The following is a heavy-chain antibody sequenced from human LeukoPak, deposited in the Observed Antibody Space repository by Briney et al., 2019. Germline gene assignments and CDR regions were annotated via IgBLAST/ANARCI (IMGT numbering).Heavy chain of an antibody. CDR3: TTDPSLLLRSH. D-gene: IGHD2-15*01. CDR2: FDPENGHT. V-gene: IGHV1-24*01. Sequence: ASVKVSCKVSGYTLTELSMHWVRQAPGKGLEWMGGFDPENGHTIYAQKLQGRVTMTEDTSTDTAYMELTSLRSEDTAMYCCTTDPSLLLRSHWGQGTLVTVSS. CDR1: GYTLTELS. J-gene: IGHJ4*02.